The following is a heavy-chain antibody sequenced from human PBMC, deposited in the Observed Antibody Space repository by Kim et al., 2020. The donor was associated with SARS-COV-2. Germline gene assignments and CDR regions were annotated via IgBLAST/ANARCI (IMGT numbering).Heavy chain of an antibody. V-gene: IGHV4-38-2*02. CDR2: IYHSGST. D-gene: IGHD3-22*01. CDR3: ASGTYYYDSSGYYWDDAFDI. CDR1: GYSISSGYY. Sequence: SQTLSLTCTVSGYSISSGYYWGWIRQPPGKGLEWIGSIYHSGSTYYNPSLKSRVTISVDTSKNQFSLKLSSVTAADTAVYYCASGTYYYDSSGYYWDDAFDIWGQGTMVTVSS. J-gene: IGHJ3*02.